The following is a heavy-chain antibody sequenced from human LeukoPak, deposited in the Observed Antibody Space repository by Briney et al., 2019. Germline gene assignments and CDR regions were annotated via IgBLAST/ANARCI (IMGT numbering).Heavy chain of an antibody. V-gene: IGHV3-9*01. J-gene: IGHJ1*01. Sequence: PGGSLRLSCAASGFTFDDYAMHWVRQAPGKGLEWVSGISWNSGSIGYADSVKGRFTISRDNAKNSLYLQMNSLRAEDTALYYCAKDTIAVAGTFRFFQHWGQGTLVTVSS. D-gene: IGHD6-19*01. CDR3: AKDTIAVAGTFRFFQH. CDR1: GFTFDDYA. CDR2: ISWNSGSI.